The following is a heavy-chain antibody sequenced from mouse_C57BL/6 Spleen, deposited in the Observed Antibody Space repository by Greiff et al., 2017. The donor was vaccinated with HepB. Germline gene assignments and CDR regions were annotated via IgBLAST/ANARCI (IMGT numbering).Heavy chain of an antibody. V-gene: IGHV1-15*01. CDR1: GYTFTDYE. Sequence: QVQLKESGAELVRPGASVTLSCKASGYTFTDYEMHWVKQTPVHGLEWIGAIDPETGGTAYNQKFKGKAILTADKSSSTAYMELRSLTSEDSAVYYCTGGCGSSHFDYWGQGTTLTVSS. J-gene: IGHJ2*01. CDR2: IDPETGGT. CDR3: TGGCGSSHFDY. D-gene: IGHD1-1*01.